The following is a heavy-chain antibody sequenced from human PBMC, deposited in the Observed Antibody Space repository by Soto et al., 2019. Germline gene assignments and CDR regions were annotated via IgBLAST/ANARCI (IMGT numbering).Heavy chain of an antibody. J-gene: IGHJ4*02. D-gene: IGHD2-15*01. CDR3: VAGYPVKTTPFDY. CDR2: ISSNGGST. CDR1: GFTFSSYA. V-gene: IGHV3-64D*06. Sequence: PGGSLRLSCSASGFTFSSYAMHWVRQAPGKGLEYVSAISSNGGSTYYADSVKGRFTISGDNSKNTLYLQMSSLRAEDTAVYYCVAGYPVKTTPFDYWGQGTLVTVSS.